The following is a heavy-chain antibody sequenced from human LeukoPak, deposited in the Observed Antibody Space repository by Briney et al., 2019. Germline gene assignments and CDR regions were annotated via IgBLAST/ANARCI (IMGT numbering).Heavy chain of an antibody. Sequence: VASVTVSCTASGGTFSSYAISWVRQAPGQGLEWMGGIIPIFGTANYAQKFQGRVTMTRNTSISTAYMELSSLRSEDTAVYYCARVAHWFDPWGQGTLVTVSS. V-gene: IGHV1-69*05. CDR1: GGTFSSYA. CDR2: IIPIFGTA. D-gene: IGHD5-12*01. J-gene: IGHJ5*02. CDR3: ARVAHWFDP.